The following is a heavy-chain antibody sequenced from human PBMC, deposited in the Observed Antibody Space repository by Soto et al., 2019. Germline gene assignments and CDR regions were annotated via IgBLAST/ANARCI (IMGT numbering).Heavy chain of an antibody. CDR1: GFTFSSYG. CDR3: AKLKEDPWSITGTNFDY. D-gene: IGHD1-7*01. J-gene: IGHJ4*02. Sequence: GGSLRLSCAASGFTFSSYGMHWVRQAPGKGLEWVAVISYDGSNKYYADSVKGRFTISRDNSKNTLYLQMNSLRAEDTAVYYCAKLKEDPWSITGTNFDYWGQGTLVTVSS. CDR2: ISYDGSNK. V-gene: IGHV3-30*18.